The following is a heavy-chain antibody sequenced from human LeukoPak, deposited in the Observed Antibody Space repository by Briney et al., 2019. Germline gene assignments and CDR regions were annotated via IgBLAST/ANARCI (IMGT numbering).Heavy chain of an antibody. V-gene: IGHV1-2*02. CDR1: GYTFTVYY. Sequence: ASVKVSCKASGYTFTVYYMHWVRQAPVQGLEWMGWINPNSGGTNYAQKFQGRVTMTRDTSISTAYMELSRLRSEDTAVYYCARGPGYSYGLWGANYYYYYMDVWGKGTTVTVSS. CDR2: INPNSGGT. CDR3: ARGPGYSYGLWGANYYYYYMDV. D-gene: IGHD5-18*01. J-gene: IGHJ6*03.